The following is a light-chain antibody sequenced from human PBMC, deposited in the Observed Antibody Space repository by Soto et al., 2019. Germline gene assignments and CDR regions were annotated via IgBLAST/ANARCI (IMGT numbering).Light chain of an antibody. V-gene: IGKV3-20*01. CDR2: DAS. CDR1: RSVSSY. Sequence: PGESATLSCRATRSVSSYLAWYQQKPGQAPRLLIYDASSRPTDIPARFSGSGSGTDFTLTISSLEPEDFAVYYCQQYGSSRTFGQGTKVDIK. J-gene: IGKJ1*01. CDR3: QQYGSSRT.